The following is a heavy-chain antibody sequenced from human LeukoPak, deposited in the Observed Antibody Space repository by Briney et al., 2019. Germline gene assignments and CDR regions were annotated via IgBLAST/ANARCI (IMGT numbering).Heavy chain of an antibody. J-gene: IGHJ6*03. V-gene: IGHV4-61*02. Sequence: PSQTLSLTCTVSGGSISSGSYYWGWIRQPAGKGLEWIGRIYTGGSTNYNPSLKSRVTISVDTSKNQFSLKLSSVTAADTAVYYCARHPKARGYCSSTSCSLVDYYYYYMDVWGKGTTVTVSS. D-gene: IGHD2-2*01. CDR1: GGSISSGSYY. CDR3: ARHPKARGYCSSTSCSLVDYYYYYMDV. CDR2: IYTGGST.